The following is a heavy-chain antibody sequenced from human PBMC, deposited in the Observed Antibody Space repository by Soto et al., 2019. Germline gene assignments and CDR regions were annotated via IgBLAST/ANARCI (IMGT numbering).Heavy chain of an antibody. J-gene: IGHJ6*03. CDR1: GYTFTSYG. D-gene: IGHD1-7*01. CDR2: ISAYNGKT. Sequence: ASVKVSCKASGYTFTSYGISWARQAPGQGLEWMGWISAYNGKTNYAQKLQGRVTMTTDTSTSTAYMELRSLRSDDTAVYYCAREGAGTFRSYMDVWGKGTTVTISS. V-gene: IGHV1-18*01. CDR3: AREGAGTFRSYMDV.